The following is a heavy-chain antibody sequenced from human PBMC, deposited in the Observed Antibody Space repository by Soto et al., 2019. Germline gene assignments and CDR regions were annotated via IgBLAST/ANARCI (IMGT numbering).Heavy chain of an antibody. J-gene: IGHJ5*02. CDR3: APGGDGYNLWVWFDP. D-gene: IGHD5-12*01. CDR1: GFTFSSYA. V-gene: IGHV3-30-3*01. CDR2: ISYDGSNK. Sequence: QVQLVESGGGVDQPGRSLRLSCAASGFTFSSYAMNWVRQAPGTGLEWVAVISYDGSNKYYADSVKGRFTISRDNSKNTLYLQMNSLRAEDTAVYYCAPGGDGYNLWVWFDPWGQGTLVTVSS.